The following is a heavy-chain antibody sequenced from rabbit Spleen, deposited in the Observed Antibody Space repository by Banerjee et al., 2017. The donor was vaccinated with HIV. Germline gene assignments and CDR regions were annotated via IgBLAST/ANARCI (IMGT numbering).Heavy chain of an antibody. V-gene: IGHV1S45*01. D-gene: IGHD1-1*01. CDR2: INVVTGKS. CDR3: ARDLVSVIGWNFNL. CDR1: GVSLNDKEV. Sequence: QEQREESGGGLGKPEGSQTLTCKASGVSLNDKEVMCWARQAPGKGLEWISCINVVTGKSVYASWAKGRFTMSRTSSTTVTLQMTSLTAADTATYFCARDLVSVIGWNFNLWGPGTLVTVS. J-gene: IGHJ4*01.